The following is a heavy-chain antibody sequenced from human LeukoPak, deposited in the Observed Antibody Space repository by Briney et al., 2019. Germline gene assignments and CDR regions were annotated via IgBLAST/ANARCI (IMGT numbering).Heavy chain of an antibody. Sequence: VASVKVSCKASGGTFSSYAISWVRQAPGQGLEWMGGIIPIFGTANYAQKFQGRVTITADESTSTAYMELSSLRSEDTAVYYCARSYRALWFGELLWGAFDIWGQGTMVTVSS. D-gene: IGHD3-10*01. V-gene: IGHV1-69*13. J-gene: IGHJ3*02. CDR2: IIPIFGTA. CDR1: GGTFSSYA. CDR3: ARSYRALWFGELLWGAFDI.